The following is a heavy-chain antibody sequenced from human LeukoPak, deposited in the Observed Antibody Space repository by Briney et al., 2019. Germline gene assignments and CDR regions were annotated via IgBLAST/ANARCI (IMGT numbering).Heavy chain of an antibody. D-gene: IGHD2-2*02. CDR1: GYTFTGYY. CDR2: INPNSGGT. V-gene: IGHV1-2*02. J-gene: IGHJ5*02. Sequence: AASVKVSCKASGYTFTGYYMHWVRQAPGQGLEWMGWINPNSGGTNYAQKFQGRVTMTRDTSISTAYMELSRLRSDDTAVYYCARDPAIGNWFDPWGQGTLVTVSS. CDR3: ARDPAIGNWFDP.